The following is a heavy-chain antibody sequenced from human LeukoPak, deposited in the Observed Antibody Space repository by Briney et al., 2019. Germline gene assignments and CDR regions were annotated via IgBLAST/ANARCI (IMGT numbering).Heavy chain of an antibody. J-gene: IGHJ4*02. CDR1: GDSISSGSYY. D-gene: IGHD3-22*01. Sequence: SETLSLTCTVSGDSISSGSYYWSWIRQPAGKGLEWIGRIYTSGSTNYNPSLKSRVTISVDTSENQFSLKLSSVTAADTAVYYCAREEYYSDNSGYYPDFWGQGTLVTVSS. CDR3: AREEYYSDNSGYYPDF. V-gene: IGHV4-61*02. CDR2: IYTSGST.